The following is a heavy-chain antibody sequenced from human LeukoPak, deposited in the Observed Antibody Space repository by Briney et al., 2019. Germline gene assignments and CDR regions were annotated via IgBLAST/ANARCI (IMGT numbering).Heavy chain of an antibody. D-gene: IGHD6-13*01. CDR1: GGSVSSGSYY. CDR3: ARGSSSWYPKFDP. J-gene: IGHJ5*02. CDR2: IYASGST. Sequence: SETLSLTCTVSGGSVSSGSYYWSWIRQPPGKGLEWIGYIYASGSTNYDPSLKSRVTISVDTSKNQFSLKLNSVTAADTAVYYCARGSSSWYPKFDPWGQGTLVTVSS. V-gene: IGHV4-61*01.